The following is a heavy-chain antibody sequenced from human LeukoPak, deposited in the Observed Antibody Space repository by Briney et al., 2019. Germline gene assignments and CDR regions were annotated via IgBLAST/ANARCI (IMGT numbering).Heavy chain of an antibody. D-gene: IGHD3-3*01. Sequence: SETLSLTCTVSGCSISEYSWSWIRQPPGKGLEWIGYIYYSGSTNYNPSLKSRVTISVDPSKNQFSLKLSSVTAADTAVYYCARFPLSTTRVPYYDFWSGYTDAFDIWGQGRMVTVSS. J-gene: IGHJ3*02. CDR1: GCSISEYS. V-gene: IGHV4-59*01. CDR2: IYYSGST. CDR3: ARFPLSTTRVPYYDFWSGYTDAFDI.